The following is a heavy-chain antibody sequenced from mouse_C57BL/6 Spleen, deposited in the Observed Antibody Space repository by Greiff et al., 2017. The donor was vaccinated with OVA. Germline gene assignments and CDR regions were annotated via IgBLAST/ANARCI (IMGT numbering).Heavy chain of an antibody. CDR1: GYSITSDY. J-gene: IGHJ2*01. V-gene: IGHV3-8*01. CDR2: ISYSGST. D-gene: IGHD2-5*01. Sequence: DVKLVESGPGLANPSQTLSLTCSVTGYSITSDYWNWIRKFPGNKLEYMGYISYSGSTYYNPSLKSRISITRDTSKNQYYLQLNSVTTEDTATYYCARSAYYSNRDYWGQGTTLTVSS. CDR3: ARSAYYSNRDY.